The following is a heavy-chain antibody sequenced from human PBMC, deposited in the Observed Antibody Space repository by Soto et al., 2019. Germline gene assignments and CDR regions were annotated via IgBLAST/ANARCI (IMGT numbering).Heavy chain of an antibody. J-gene: IGHJ3*02. CDR2: IYWDDDK. V-gene: IGHV2-5*02. CDR1: GFSLSTSGVG. Sequence: QITLKESGPTLVRPTQTLTLTCTFSGFSLSTSGVGVGWIRQPPGKALEWLALIYWDDDKRYSPSLKSRLTITTDVSIXQVVLTITNMDPVDTATYYCAHRATVAVAGGGLDIWGQGTMVTVSS. CDR3: AHRATVAVAGGGLDI. D-gene: IGHD6-19*01.